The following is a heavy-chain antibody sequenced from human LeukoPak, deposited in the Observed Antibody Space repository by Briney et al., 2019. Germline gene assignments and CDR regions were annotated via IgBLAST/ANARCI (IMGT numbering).Heavy chain of an antibody. CDR2: ISGSGGST. J-gene: IGHJ4*02. CDR3: AAYSGYGSYFDY. CDR1: GFTFSSYA. Sequence: PGGSLRLSCAASGFTFSSYAMSWVRQAPGKGLEWVSAISGSGGSTYYADSVKGRFTISRDNSKNTLYLQMNSLRAEDTAAYYCAAYSGYGSYFDYWGQGTLVTVSS. V-gene: IGHV3-23*01. D-gene: IGHD5-12*01.